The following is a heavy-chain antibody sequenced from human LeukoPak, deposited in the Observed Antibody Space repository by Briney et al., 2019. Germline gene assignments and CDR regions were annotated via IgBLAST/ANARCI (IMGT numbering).Heavy chain of an antibody. V-gene: IGHV1-2*02. CDR3: ARGERWFGESYY. CDR2: INPNSGGT. Sequence: GASVKVSCKASGYILTTYGISWVRQAPGQGLEWMGWINPNSGGTNYAQKFQGRVTMTRDTSISTAYMELSRLRSDDTAVYYCARGERWFGESYYWGQGTLVTVSS. D-gene: IGHD3-10*01. J-gene: IGHJ4*02. CDR1: GYILTTYG.